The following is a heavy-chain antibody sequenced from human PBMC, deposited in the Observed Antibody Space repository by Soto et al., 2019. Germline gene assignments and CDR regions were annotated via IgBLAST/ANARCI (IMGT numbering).Heavy chain of an antibody. J-gene: IGHJ4*01. CDR1: GGFISSGDSS. Sequence: PSETLSLTCAVSGGFISSGDSSWSWIRQPPGRGLEWIGHIYHGGTTFYNPSLKGRVAISEDRSKNQFSLNLSSVTAADTAVYYCASRDRRDLFDYWGHRTLVIVSS. CDR3: ASRDRRDLFDY. CDR2: IYHGGTT. V-gene: IGHV4-30-2*01.